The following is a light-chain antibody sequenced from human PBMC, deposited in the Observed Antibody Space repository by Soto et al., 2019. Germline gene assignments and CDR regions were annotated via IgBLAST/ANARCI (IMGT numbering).Light chain of an antibody. V-gene: IGKV1-39*01. CDR3: QQSYSTPKIT. Sequence: DIQMTQSPSSLSASVGDRVTITCRAGHNIVTYLNWYQHKPGEAPKVLIYAASVLQSGVPSRFSGSGSGTDFTLTISSLQPEDFATYYCQQSYSTPKITFGPGTKVDIK. J-gene: IGKJ3*01. CDR1: HNIVTY. CDR2: AAS.